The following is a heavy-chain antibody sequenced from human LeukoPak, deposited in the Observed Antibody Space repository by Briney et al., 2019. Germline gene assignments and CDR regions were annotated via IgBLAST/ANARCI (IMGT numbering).Heavy chain of an antibody. J-gene: IGHJ5*02. V-gene: IGHV4-34*01. CDR1: GGSFSGYY. Sequence: SETLSLTCAVYGGSFSGYYWSWIRQPPGKGLEWIGEINHSGSTNYNPSLKSRVTISVDTSKNQFPLKLSSVTAADTAVYYCARGNIVLMVYAMDWFDPWGLGTLVTVSS. CDR3: ARGNIVLMVYAMDWFDP. D-gene: IGHD2-8*01. CDR2: INHSGST.